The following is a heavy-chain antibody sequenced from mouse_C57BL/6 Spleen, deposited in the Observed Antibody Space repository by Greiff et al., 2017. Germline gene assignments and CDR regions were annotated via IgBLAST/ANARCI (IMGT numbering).Heavy chain of an antibody. Sequence: LQESGAELVKPGASVKISCKASGYAFSSYWMNWVKQRPGKGLEWIGQIYPGDGDTNYNGKFKGKATLTADKSSSTAYMQLSSLTSEDSAVYFCARRTTWGYFDVWGTGTTVTVSS. V-gene: IGHV1-80*01. D-gene: IGHD5-5*01. J-gene: IGHJ1*03. CDR3: ARRTTWGYFDV. CDR1: GYAFSSYW. CDR2: IYPGDGDT.